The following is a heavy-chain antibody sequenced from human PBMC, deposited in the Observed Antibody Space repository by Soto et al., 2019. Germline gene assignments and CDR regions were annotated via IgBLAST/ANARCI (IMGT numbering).Heavy chain of an antibody. J-gene: IGHJ4*02. D-gene: IGHD6-6*01. V-gene: IGHV3-33*06. CDR1: GFTFSSYG. CDR3: ENFEYSSSSFGN. Sequence: GGSMRLSCAASGFTFSSYGMHWVRQAPGKGLEWVAVIWYDGSNKYYADSVKGRFTISRENSKNTLYLQMNSLRAEDTAVYYCENFEYSSSSFGNWGQGTLVTVSS. CDR2: IWYDGSNK.